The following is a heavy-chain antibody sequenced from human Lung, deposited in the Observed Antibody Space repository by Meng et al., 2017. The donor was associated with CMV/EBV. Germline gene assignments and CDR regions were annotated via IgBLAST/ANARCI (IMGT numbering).Heavy chain of an antibody. J-gene: IGHJ4*02. CDR1: GGSISTYY. Sequence: GPRQESGPGLVKPSEPLSLTCAVSGGSISTYYWSWIRPRPGKGLEWIGNNYYSGSTNYNPSLARRVTISVDSSKNQFSLKLSSVTAADTAVYYCARHQNGGTYPLDYWGQGTLVTVSS. V-gene: IGHV4-59*08. D-gene: IGHD3-16*02. CDR2: NYYSGST. CDR3: ARHQNGGTYPLDY.